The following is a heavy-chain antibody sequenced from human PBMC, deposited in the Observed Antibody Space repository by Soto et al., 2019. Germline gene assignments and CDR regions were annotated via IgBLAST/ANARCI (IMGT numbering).Heavy chain of an antibody. D-gene: IGHD5-18*01. CDR2: IIPIFGTA. CDR1: GGTFSSYT. CDR3: ARGNHRWIQLWYFDP. J-gene: IGHJ2*01. V-gene: IGHV1-69*12. Sequence: QVQLVQSGAEVKKPGSSVTVSCKASGGTFSSYTISWVRQAPGQGLEWMGGIIPIFGTANYAQKFQGRVTSTEDESTITAYMELSSLRSEDTAVYYCARGNHRWIQLWYFDPWGRGTLVTVTT.